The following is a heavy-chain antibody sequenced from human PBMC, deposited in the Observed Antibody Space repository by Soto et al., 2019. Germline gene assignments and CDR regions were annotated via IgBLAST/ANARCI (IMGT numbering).Heavy chain of an antibody. CDR1: GGSISSSSYY. CDR3: ARRGQWLGVGDFDY. D-gene: IGHD6-19*01. Sequence: QLQLQESGPGLVKPSETLSLTCTVSGGSISSSSYYWGWIRQPPGKGLEWIGSIYYSGSTYYNPSLKRRVTISVDTSKNQFSLKLSSVTAADTAVYYCARRGQWLGVGDFDYWGQGTLVTVSS. J-gene: IGHJ4*02. V-gene: IGHV4-39*01. CDR2: IYYSGST.